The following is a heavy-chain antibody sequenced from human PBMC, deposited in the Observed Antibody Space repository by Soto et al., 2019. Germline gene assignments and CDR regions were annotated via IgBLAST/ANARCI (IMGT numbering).Heavy chain of an antibody. D-gene: IGHD5-18*01. CDR3: ARGKELWGHVGGFDY. Sequence: QVQLQESGPGLLKPSQTLSLTCSVSGGSISSSDYYWSRIRQHPGKGLEWIGHIYYSGSTYYSPSLKSRVTISVDTSKNQFSLKLSSVTAADTAVYYCARGKELWGHVGGFDYWGQGTLVTVSS. J-gene: IGHJ4*02. CDR1: GGSISSSDYY. CDR2: IYYSGST. V-gene: IGHV4-31*03.